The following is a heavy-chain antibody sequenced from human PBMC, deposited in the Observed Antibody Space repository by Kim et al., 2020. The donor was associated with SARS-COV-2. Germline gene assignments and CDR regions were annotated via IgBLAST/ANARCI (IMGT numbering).Heavy chain of an antibody. V-gene: IGHV1-3*01. D-gene: IGHD3-22*01. J-gene: IGHJ4*02. Sequence: QKFQGRVTITRDTSASTAYMELSSLRSEDTAVYYCARNYYDSSGYPLFGYWGQGTLVTVSS. CDR3: ARNYYDSSGYPLFGY.